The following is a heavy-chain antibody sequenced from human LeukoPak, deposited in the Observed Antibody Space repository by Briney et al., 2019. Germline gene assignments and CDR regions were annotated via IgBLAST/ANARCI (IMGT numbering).Heavy chain of an antibody. CDR1: GYTLTNYD. J-gene: IGHJ1*01. CDR3: AMHDSSGYRHFHH. CDR2: MNPNSANT. V-gene: IGHV1-8*01. Sequence: GASVKVSCKASGYTLTNYDINWVRQATGQGLEWMGWMNPNSANTGYAQKFRGRVTMTRNTSISTAYMDLSSLRYEDTAVYYCAMHDSSGYRHFHHWGQGTLVTVSS. D-gene: IGHD3-22*01.